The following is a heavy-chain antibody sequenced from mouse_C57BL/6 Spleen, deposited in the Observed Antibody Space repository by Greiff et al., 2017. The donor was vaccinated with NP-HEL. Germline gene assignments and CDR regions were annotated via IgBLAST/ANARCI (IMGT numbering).Heavy chain of an antibody. J-gene: IGHJ2*01. CDR1: GYSITSGYY. CDR3: AKSGDYVYFDY. D-gene: IGHD1-3*01. Sequence: ESGPGLVKPSQSLSLTCSVTGYSITSGYYWNWIRQFPGNKLEWMGYISYDGSNNYNPSLKNRISITRDTSKNQFFLKLNSVTTEDTATYYCAKSGDYVYFDYWGQGTTLTVSS. CDR2: ISYDGSN. V-gene: IGHV3-6*01.